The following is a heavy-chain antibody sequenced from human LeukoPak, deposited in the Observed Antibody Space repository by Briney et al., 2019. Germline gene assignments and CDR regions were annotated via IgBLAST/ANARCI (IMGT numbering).Heavy chain of an antibody. Sequence: PGGSLRLSCAASGFTFSSYEMNWVRQAPGGGLEGVSYISSSGSTIYYADSVKGRFTISRDNAKNSLYLQMNSLRAEDTAVYYCARDPGSRYYYYGMDVWGQGTTVTVSS. CDR1: GFTFSSYE. V-gene: IGHV3-48*03. CDR2: ISSSGSTI. J-gene: IGHJ6*02. CDR3: ARDPGSRYYYYGMDV. D-gene: IGHD6-13*01.